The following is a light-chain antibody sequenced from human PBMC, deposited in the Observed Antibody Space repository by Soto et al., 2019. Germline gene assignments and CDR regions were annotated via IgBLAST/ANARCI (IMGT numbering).Light chain of an antibody. V-gene: IGKV1-27*01. CDR2: AAS. CDR3: QNYHSAPWT. J-gene: IGKJ1*01. Sequence: DLPMTQSPSSLSTSVGDRVTISCRASQGISNFLAWYQQKPGKVPKLLIHAASTLQSGVPSRFSGSGSGTDFTLTISSLQPEDVATYYCQNYHSAPWTFGQGTKVEVK. CDR1: QGISNF.